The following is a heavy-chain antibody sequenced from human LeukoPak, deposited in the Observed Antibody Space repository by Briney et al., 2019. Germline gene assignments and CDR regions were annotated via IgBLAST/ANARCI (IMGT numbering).Heavy chain of an antibody. CDR2: ISSTGGTA. Sequence: GGSLRLSCAASGFTFSSFGMSWVRQAPGKGLEWVSAISSTGGTAYYAGSVKGRFTISRDSAKNSLYLQMDSLRAEDTAIYYCARCSGWAFKNWGQGNLVTVSS. CDR1: GFTFSSFG. J-gene: IGHJ4*02. D-gene: IGHD6-19*01. CDR3: ARCSGWAFKN. V-gene: IGHV3-23*01.